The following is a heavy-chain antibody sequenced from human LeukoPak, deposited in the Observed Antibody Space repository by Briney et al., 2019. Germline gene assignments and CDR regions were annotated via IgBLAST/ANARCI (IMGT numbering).Heavy chain of an antibody. D-gene: IGHD3-10*02. J-gene: IGHJ6*02. CDR2: INPNSGGT. CDR1: GYTFTGYY. CDR3: ARGPRVVRSYYYYGMDV. Sequence: ASVKVSCKASGYTFTGYYMHWVRQAPGQGLEWMGWINPNSGGTNYAQKFQGWVTMTRDTSISTAYMELSRLRSDDTAVYYCARGPRVVRSYYYYGMDVWGQGTTVTVSS. V-gene: IGHV1-2*04.